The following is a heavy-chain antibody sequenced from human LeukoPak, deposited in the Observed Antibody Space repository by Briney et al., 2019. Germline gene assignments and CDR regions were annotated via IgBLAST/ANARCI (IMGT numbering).Heavy chain of an antibody. CDR3: ARDDFWSGYRSGMDV. D-gene: IGHD3-3*01. Sequence: SETLSLTCTVSGASISSYYWSWIRQPAGKGLEWIGYIYDSGSTNYNPSLKSRLTISVDTSNNQFSLKLSSVTAADTAVYYCARDDFWSGYRSGMDVWGQGTTVTVSS. CDR1: GASISSYY. J-gene: IGHJ6*02. CDR2: IYDSGST. V-gene: IGHV4-59*01.